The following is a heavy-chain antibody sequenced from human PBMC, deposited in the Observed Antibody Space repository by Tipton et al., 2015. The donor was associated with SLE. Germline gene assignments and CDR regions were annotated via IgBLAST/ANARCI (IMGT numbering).Heavy chain of an antibody. CDR3: AKDRRLRAIAYCGGDCYLDY. CDR1: GFTFSSYA. D-gene: IGHD2-21*01. CDR2: ISYDGSNK. V-gene: IGHV3-30-3*01. Sequence: SLRLSCAASGFTFSSYAMHWVRQAPGKGLEWVAVISYDGSNKYYADSVKGRFTISRDNSKNTLYLQMNSLRAEDTAVYYCAKDRRLRAIAYCGGDCYLDYWGQGTLVTVSS. J-gene: IGHJ4*02.